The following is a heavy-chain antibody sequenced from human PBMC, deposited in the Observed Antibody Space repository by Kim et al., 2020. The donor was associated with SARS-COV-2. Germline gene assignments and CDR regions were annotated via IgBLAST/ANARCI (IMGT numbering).Heavy chain of an antibody. J-gene: IGHJ5*02. CDR2: INWNGYRT. D-gene: IGHD6-13*01. CDR3: RRGASCSSRCIPNCFDP. V-gene: IGHV3-20*01. Sequence: GGSLRLSCAASGFTFDDYGMSWVRQAPGKGLEWVSAINWNGYRTGDADSVERRSTISRDDAKNSHYQQMNMLGDDDAVLYHARRGASCSSRCIPNCFDP. CDR1: GFTFDDYG.